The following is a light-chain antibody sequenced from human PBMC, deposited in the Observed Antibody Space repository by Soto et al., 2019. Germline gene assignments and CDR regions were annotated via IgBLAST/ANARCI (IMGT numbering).Light chain of an antibody. CDR1: QSVISSY. CDR3: QLYGSSPPRT. Sequence: ESLLMQSPGPLSLAPGERATLSCRASQSVISSYLAWYQQTPGQAPRLLIYGASSRATGIPDRFSGSGSGTDFTLTISRLEPEDFSVYYCQLYGSSPPRTFGQGTELEI. CDR2: GAS. V-gene: IGKV3-20*01. J-gene: IGKJ2*01.